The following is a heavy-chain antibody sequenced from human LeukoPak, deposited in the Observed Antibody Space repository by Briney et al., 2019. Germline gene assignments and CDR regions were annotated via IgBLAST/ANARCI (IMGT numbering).Heavy chain of an antibody. V-gene: IGHV3-21*01. CDR3: LRGDSRDF. CDR2: INSGGSTT. Sequence: GSLRLSCAASGFTFSTYTMNWARQAPGKGLEWVSSINSGGSTTHYADSVKGGFTISRDNAQNSLYLQMNSLRVDDAAVYYCLRGDSRDFWGQGTLVTVSS. D-gene: IGHD3-22*01. J-gene: IGHJ4*02. CDR1: GFTFSTYT.